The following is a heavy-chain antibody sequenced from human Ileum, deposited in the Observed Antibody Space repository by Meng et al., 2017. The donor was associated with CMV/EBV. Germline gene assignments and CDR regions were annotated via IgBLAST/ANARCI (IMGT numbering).Heavy chain of an antibody. D-gene: IGHD1-1*01. V-gene: IGHV3-64*01. J-gene: IGHJ4*02. CDR3: ATWNGQYHAY. Sequence: LGGSGGERVRAGVSQRRSWRSCGFTFSATLRHWCRQASGRCLEYLSAINYNGGTTYYANSVKGRFTIFRDNSKNTLYLQRGSVRHDDMALYYCATWNGQYHAYWGQGTLVTVSS. CDR2: INYNGGTT. CDR1: GFTFSATL.